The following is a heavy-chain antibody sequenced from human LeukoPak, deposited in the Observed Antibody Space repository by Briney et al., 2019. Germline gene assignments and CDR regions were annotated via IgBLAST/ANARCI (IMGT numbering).Heavy chain of an antibody. Sequence: PGGSLRLSCAASAFTFSDSTIHWVRQASGKGLEWVGRIRSNSNDYATGYAASMKVRFSISRDDSKHTAYLQMNSLKTEDTAVYYCARQEVGARFDYWGHGTLVTVSS. V-gene: IGHV3-73*01. CDR1: AFTFSDST. J-gene: IGHJ4*01. D-gene: IGHD5-12*01. CDR3: ARQEVGARFDY. CDR2: IRSNSNDYAT.